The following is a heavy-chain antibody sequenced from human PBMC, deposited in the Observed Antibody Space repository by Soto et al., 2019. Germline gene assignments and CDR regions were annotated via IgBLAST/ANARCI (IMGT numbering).Heavy chain of an antibody. V-gene: IGHV1-69*02. D-gene: IGHD6-13*01. CDR2: IIPIRGIA. J-gene: IGHJ4*02. CDR1: GGTFSSYT. CDR3: ADQVQQLDTSLDY. Sequence: QVQLVQSGAEVKKPGSSVKVSCKASGGTFSSYTISWVRQAPGQGLEWMGRIIPIRGIANYAQKFQGSVTITADKCTCTAYMELSSLRSEDTAVYYCADQVQQLDTSLDYWGQGTLVTVSS.